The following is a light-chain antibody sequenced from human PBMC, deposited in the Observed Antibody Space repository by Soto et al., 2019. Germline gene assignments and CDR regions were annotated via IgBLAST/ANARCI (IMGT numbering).Light chain of an antibody. CDR2: AAS. CDR3: QQSYSTPIT. V-gene: IGKV1-39*01. Sequence: IQLTQSPSSLSASVGDRVTITCRASQGISSYLAWYQQKPGKAPKLLIYAASTLQSGVPSRFSGSGSGTDFSLSISRLQLEDFATYYCQQSYSTPITFGQGTRLEIK. CDR1: QGISSY. J-gene: IGKJ5*01.